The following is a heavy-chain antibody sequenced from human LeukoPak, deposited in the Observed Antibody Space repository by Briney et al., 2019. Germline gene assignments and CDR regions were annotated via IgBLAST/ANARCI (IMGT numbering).Heavy chain of an antibody. CDR3: AKVARGGALRLYYYMDV. V-gene: IGHV3-23*01. CDR2: ISGSGGST. J-gene: IGHJ6*03. D-gene: IGHD2-21*01. CDR1: GFSFSSHG. Sequence: PGGSLRLSCAASGFSFSSHGMSWVRQAPGKGLEWVSAISGSGGSTYYADSVKGRFTISRDNSKNTLYLQMNSLRAEDTAVYYCAKVARGGALRLYYYMDVWGKGTTVTISS.